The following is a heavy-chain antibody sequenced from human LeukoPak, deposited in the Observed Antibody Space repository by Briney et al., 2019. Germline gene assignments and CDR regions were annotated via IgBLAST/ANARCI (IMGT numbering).Heavy chain of an antibody. D-gene: IGHD6-19*01. CDR2: VKQDGRET. V-gene: IGHV3-7*01. CDR3: ARAVGWRDAFDI. Sequence: GGSLRLSCAASGFTFSSYAMSWVRQAPGKGLEWVANVKQDGRETYYVDSVKGRFTISRDNAKNSLYLQMSSLRAEDTAVYYCARAVGWRDAFDIWGQGTMVTVSS. J-gene: IGHJ3*02. CDR1: GFTFSSYA.